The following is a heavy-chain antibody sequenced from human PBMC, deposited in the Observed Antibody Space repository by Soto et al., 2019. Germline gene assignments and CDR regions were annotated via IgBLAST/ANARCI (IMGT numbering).Heavy chain of an antibody. D-gene: IGHD2-2*01. V-gene: IGHV3-64*01. Sequence: EVQLVESGGGLVQPGGSLRLSCAASGFTFSSYAMHWVRQAPGKGLEYVSAISSNGGSTYYANSVKGRFTISRDNSNNTLYLQMGSQRADDMAVYYCTSDGVPTYRGVGHWYNWFDPWGQRTLVTVSS. CDR1: GFTFSSYA. CDR2: ISSNGGST. CDR3: TSDGVPTYRGVGHWYNWFDP. J-gene: IGHJ5*02.